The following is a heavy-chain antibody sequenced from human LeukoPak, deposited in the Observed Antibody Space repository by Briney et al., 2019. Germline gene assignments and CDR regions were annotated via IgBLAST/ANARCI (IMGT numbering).Heavy chain of an antibody. CDR3: ARDHAYSSSCLDY. CDR2: IWYDGSNK. CDR1: GFTFSSYG. V-gene: IGHV3-33*01. Sequence: GGSLRLSCAASGFTFSSYGMHWVRQAPGKGLEWVAVIWYDGSNKYYADSVKGRFTISRDNSKNTLYLQINSLRAEDTAVYYCARDHAYSSSCLDYWGQGTLVTVSS. J-gene: IGHJ4*02. D-gene: IGHD6-13*01.